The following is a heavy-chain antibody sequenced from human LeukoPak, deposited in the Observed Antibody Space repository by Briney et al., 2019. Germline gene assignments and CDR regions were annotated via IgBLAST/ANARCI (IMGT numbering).Heavy chain of an antibody. D-gene: IGHD3-3*01. J-gene: IGHJ6*03. CDR2: IKSKTDGGTT. Sequence: GGSLRLSCAASGFTFSNAWMSWVRQAPGKGLEWVGRIKSKTDGGTTGYAAPVKGRFTISRDDSKNTLYLQMNSLKTEDTAVYYCTTYPTYYDFWSGSFYMDVWGKGTTVTVSS. V-gene: IGHV3-15*01. CDR3: TTYPTYYDFWSGSFYMDV. CDR1: GFTFSNAW.